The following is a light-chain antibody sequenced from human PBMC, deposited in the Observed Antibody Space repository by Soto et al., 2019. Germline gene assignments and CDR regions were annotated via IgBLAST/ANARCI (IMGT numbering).Light chain of an antibody. CDR3: QQSHSNIQDLT. CDR2: ASS. Sequence: DIQMTQSPSSLSASVGDRVTITCRASQSVSNHLNWYQQKPGKAPKLLIYASSSVQSGVPSRFSGSGSGTDFTLTISSLQPEDFATYYCQQSHSNIQDLTFGGGTKVEIK. J-gene: IGKJ4*01. V-gene: IGKV1-39*01. CDR1: QSVSNH.